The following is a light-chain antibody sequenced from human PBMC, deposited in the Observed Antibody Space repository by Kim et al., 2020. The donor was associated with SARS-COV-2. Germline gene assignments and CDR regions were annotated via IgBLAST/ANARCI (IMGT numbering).Light chain of an antibody. CDR1: QGISNY. J-gene: IGKJ1*01. CDR2: GAT. Sequence: ASVGDRITITCRASQGISNYLAWYQQKPGTAPKLLIYGATALQSGVPSRFSGSESGTDFTLTISSLQPEDVATYYCQKYNSAPRTFGQGTKVEIK. CDR3: QKYNSAPRT. V-gene: IGKV1-27*01.